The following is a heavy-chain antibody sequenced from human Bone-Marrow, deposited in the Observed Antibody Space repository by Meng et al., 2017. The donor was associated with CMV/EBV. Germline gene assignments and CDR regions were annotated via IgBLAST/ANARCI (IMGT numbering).Heavy chain of an antibody. CDR1: GLTFSSYC. CDR2: IRYDGSNK. Sequence: GGSLRLSCAVSGLTFSSYCMHWVRQAPGKGLEWVAFIRYDGSNKYYADSVKGRFTICRDNSKNTLYLQMHSLRAEDTAVYYCARVRDGSSSWVPSQRFRGAYYGMHVWGQGTTVTVSS. V-gene: IGHV3-30*02. J-gene: IGHJ6*02. D-gene: IGHD1-26*01. CDR3: ARVRDGSSSWVPSQRFRGAYYGMHV.